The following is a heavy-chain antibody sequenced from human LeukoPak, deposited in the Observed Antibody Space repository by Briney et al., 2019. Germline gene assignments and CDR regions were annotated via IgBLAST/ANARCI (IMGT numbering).Heavy chain of an antibody. CDR2: INDSGGST. V-gene: IGHV3-64D*09. Sequence: GGSLRLSCSASGFXFSSYAIHWVRQAPGEGLEYVSAINDSGGSTYYADSVKGRFTISRVNSKNTLYRQMSILRAEDTAVHYCAKEAPYDYGGSLDYWGQGTLVTVSS. CDR1: GFXFSSYA. CDR3: AKEAPYDYGGSLDY. D-gene: IGHD4-23*01. J-gene: IGHJ4*02.